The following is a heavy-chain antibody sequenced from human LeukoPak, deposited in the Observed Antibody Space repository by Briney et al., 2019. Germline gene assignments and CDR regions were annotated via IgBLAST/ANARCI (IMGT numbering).Heavy chain of an antibody. D-gene: IGHD2-2*01. CDR1: GFTFSSYG. J-gene: IGHJ4*02. CDR3: ASGGVYCSSTSCYYSPFDY. V-gene: IGHV3-33*01. CDR2: IRYDGSNK. Sequence: PGRSLRLSCAASGFTFSSYGMHWVRPAPGKGLEWVAVIRYDGSNKYYADSVKGRFTISRDNSKNTLYLQMNSLRAEDTAVYYCASGGVYCSSTSCYYSPFDYWGQGTLVTVSS.